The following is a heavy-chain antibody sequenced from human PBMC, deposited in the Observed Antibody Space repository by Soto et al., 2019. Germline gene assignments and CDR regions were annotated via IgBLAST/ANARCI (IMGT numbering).Heavy chain of an antibody. D-gene: IGHD6-13*01. V-gene: IGHV3-11*06. J-gene: IGHJ6*02. CDR2: ISSSSSYT. Sequence: GGSLRLSCAASGFTFSDYYMSWIRQAPGKRLEWVSYISSSSSYTNYADSVKGRFTISRDNAKNSLYLQMNSLRAEDTAVYYCARSGYSSSWYVGTNYYYYYGMDVWGQGTTVTVSS. CDR3: ARSGYSSSWYVGTNYYYYYGMDV. CDR1: GFTFSDYY.